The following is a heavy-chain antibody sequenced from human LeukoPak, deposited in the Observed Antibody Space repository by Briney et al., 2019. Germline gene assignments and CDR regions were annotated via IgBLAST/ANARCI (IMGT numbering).Heavy chain of an antibody. CDR3: ARVTAIAKIFDY. V-gene: IGHV4-39*01. CDR2: IYYSGST. CDR1: GDSISSSSYY. Sequence: SETLSLTCTVSGDSISSSSYYWGWVRQPPGRGVGWIGSIYYSGSTYYNPYIKSPVTISVYTSKNQFSLKLSSVTAADTAVYYCARVTAIAKIFDYWGQGTLVTVSS. J-gene: IGHJ4*02. D-gene: IGHD2-21*02.